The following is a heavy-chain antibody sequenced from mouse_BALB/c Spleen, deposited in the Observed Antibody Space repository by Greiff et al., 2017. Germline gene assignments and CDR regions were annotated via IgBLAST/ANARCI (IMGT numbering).Heavy chain of an antibody. J-gene: IGHJ4*01. V-gene: IGHV7-3*02. CDR2: IRNKANGYTT. Sequence: EVQGVESGGGLVQPGGSLRLSCATSGFTFTDYYMSWVRQPPGKALEWLGFIRNKANGYTTEYSASVKGRFTISRDNSQSNLYLQMNTLRAADSATYYCARAITTYYAMDYWGQGTSVTVSS. D-gene: IGHD1-1*01. CDR3: ARAITTYYAMDY. CDR1: GFTFTDYY.